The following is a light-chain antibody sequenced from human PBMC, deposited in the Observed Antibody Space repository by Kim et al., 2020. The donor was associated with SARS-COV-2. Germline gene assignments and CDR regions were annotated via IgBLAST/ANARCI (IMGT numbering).Light chain of an antibody. CDR2: GDT. Sequence: QSALTQPASVSGSPGQSITISCTGTSNNVGSYDLVSWYQQYPGKAPKLMIYGDTQRPSGVSNRFSGSKSGNTASLTISGLQAEDEADYYCCAYAGTYYVFGSGTKVTVL. CDR1: SNNVGSYDL. CDR3: CAYAGTYYV. J-gene: IGLJ1*01. V-gene: IGLV2-23*01.